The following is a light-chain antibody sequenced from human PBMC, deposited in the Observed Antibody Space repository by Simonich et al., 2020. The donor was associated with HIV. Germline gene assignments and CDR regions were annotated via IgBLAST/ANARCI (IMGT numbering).Light chain of an antibody. CDR3: MQGTHWPPWT. CDR2: AVS. J-gene: IGKJ1*01. V-gene: IGKV2-30*02. Sequence: DVVMTQSPLSLPVTLGQPASISCRSSQSLVHSDGNTYLNWFQQRPGQSPRRLIYAVSNRDSGVPDRVSGSGSGSDFTLKISRVEAEDVGVYYCMQGTHWPPWTFGQGTKVEIK. CDR1: QSLVHSDGNTY.